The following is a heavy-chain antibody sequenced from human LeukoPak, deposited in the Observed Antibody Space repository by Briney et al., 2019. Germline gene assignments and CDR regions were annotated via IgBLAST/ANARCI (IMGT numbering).Heavy chain of an antibody. CDR3: ARDVRRDGYSNFDY. Sequence: SETLSLTCTVSGGSISSYYWSWIRQPPGKGLEWIGYICYSGSTNYNPSLKSRVTISVDTSKNQFSLKLSSVTAADTAVYYCARDVRRDGYSNFDYWGQGTLVTVSS. V-gene: IGHV4-59*01. CDR2: ICYSGST. D-gene: IGHD5-24*01. CDR1: GGSISSYY. J-gene: IGHJ4*02.